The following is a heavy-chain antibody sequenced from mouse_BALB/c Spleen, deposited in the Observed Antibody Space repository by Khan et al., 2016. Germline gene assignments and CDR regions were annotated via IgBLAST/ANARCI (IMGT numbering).Heavy chain of an antibody. V-gene: IGHV3-2*02. CDR1: GYSITSDYA. Sequence: EVQLQESGPGLVKPSQSLSLTCTVTGYSITSDYAWNWIRQFPGNKLEWMGYISYSGSTSYKPSLKSRISITRDTSKNPFFLQLKSVTTEDTATYYCARVGIGYDAVLFDYWGQGTTLTVSS. J-gene: IGHJ2*01. CDR3: ARVGIGYDAVLFDY. D-gene: IGHD2-14*01. CDR2: ISYSGST.